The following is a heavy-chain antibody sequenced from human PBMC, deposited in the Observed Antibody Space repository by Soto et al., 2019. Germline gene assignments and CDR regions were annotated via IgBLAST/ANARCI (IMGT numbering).Heavy chain of an antibody. Sequence: GGSLRLSCAASGFTFSSYGMHWVRQAPGKGLEWVAVIWYDGSNKYYADSVKGRFTISRDNSKNTLYLQMNSLRAEDTAVYYCARGFYDIRAHPSYYYYYGMDVWGQGTTVTVSS. CDR3: ARGFYDIRAHPSYYYYYGMDV. V-gene: IGHV3-33*01. D-gene: IGHD3-9*01. CDR1: GFTFSSYG. J-gene: IGHJ6*02. CDR2: IWYDGSNK.